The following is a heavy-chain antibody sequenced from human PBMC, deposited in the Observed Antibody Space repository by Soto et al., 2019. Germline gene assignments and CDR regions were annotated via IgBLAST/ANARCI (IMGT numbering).Heavy chain of an antibody. Sequence: EVQLVESGGGLVQPGGPLRLSCAASGFTFSSHWIHWVRQAPGKGLVWVSHIGPSGSGTRDADSVQGRFTISRDNARNTLYLQMNSLRDEDTAVYYCTRDNNWSYDYWGQGILVTVSS. CDR3: TRDNNWSYDY. CDR1: GFTFSSHW. CDR2: IGPSGSGT. D-gene: IGHD1-1*01. V-gene: IGHV3-74*01. J-gene: IGHJ4*02.